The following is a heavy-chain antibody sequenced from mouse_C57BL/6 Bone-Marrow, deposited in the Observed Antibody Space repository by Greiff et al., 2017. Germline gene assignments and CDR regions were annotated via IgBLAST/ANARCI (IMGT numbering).Heavy chain of an antibody. CDR1: GYTFTSYW. CDR3: AIIQLHYYGPYYFGY. V-gene: IGHV1-52*01. D-gene: IGHD1-1*01. CDR2: IDPSDSET. J-gene: IGHJ2*01. Sequence: QVQLQQPGAELVRPGSSVKLSCKASGYTFTSYWMHWVKQRPIQGLEWIGNIDPSDSETHYNQKFKDKATLTVDKSSSTAYMQLSSLTSEDSAVYDCAIIQLHYYGPYYFGYWGQGTTLPVSS.